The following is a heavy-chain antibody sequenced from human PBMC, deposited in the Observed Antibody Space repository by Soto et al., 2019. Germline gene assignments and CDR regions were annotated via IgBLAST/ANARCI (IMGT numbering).Heavy chain of an antibody. CDR1: GGTFSSYA. D-gene: IGHD3-3*01. CDR2: IIPIFGTA. V-gene: IGHV1-69*12. CDR3: ARVRVRFLEWLGSEG. J-gene: IGHJ4*02. Sequence: QVQLVQSGAEVKKPGSSVKVSCKASGGTFSSYAFSSVRQAPGQGLEWMGGIIPIFGTANYAQKFQGRVTIPADESTSTAYMELSSLRSEDTAVYYCARVRVRFLEWLGSEGWGQGTLVTVSS.